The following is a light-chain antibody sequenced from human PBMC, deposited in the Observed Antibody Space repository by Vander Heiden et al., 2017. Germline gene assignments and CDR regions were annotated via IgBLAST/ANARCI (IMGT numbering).Light chain of an antibody. V-gene: IGKV1-27*01. CDR3: QKYNSAPFT. J-gene: IGKJ3*01. CDR1: QGISNY. Sequence: DIQMTQSPSSLSASVGDRVTITCRASQGISNYVAWYQQKPGKVPKLLIYAASTLQSGVPSRFSGSSLQPEDVATYYCQKYNSAPFTFGPGTKVDIK. CDR2: AAS.